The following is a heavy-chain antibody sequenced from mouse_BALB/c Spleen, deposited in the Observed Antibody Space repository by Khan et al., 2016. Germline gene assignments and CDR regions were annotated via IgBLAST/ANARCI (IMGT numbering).Heavy chain of an antibody. D-gene: IGHD2-3*01. V-gene: IGHV1-9*01. CDR1: GYTFSSYW. J-gene: IGHJ4*01. CDR2: ILPGSGSD. Sequence: QVQLQQSGAELMKPGASVKISCTATGYTFSSYWIEWIKQRPGHGLEWIGEILPGSGSDTYHDKFKGKAKCTAGTSSHTVYMLLSSLTSEDSAGYYCARWLLGAMDYWGQGTSVTVSS. CDR3: ARWLLGAMDY.